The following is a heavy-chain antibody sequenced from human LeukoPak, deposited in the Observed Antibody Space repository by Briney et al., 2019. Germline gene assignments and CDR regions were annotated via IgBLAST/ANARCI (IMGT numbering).Heavy chain of an antibody. V-gene: IGHV4-30-2*01. Sequence: PSQTLSLTCTVSGGSISSGGYYWSWIRQPPGKGLEWIGEINHSGSTNYNPSLKSRVTISADTSKNQFSLKLSSVTAADTAVYYCARGAYYDSSGYYWFDPWGQGTLVTVSS. CDR2: INHSGST. D-gene: IGHD3-22*01. CDR3: ARGAYYDSSGYYWFDP. J-gene: IGHJ5*02. CDR1: GGSISSGGYY.